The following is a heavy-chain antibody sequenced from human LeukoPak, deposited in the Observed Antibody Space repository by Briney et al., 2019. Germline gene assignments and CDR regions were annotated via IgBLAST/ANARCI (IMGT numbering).Heavy chain of an antibody. CDR1: GYTFTSYG. Sequence: ASVKVSCKASGYTFTSYGISWVRQAPGQGLEWMGWISAYNGNTNYAQKLQGRVTMTEDTSTDTAYMELSSLRSEDTAVYYCATGYCSSTSCLNFDYWGQGTLVTVSS. CDR2: ISAYNGNT. D-gene: IGHD2-2*03. V-gene: IGHV1-18*01. J-gene: IGHJ4*02. CDR3: ATGYCSSTSCLNFDY.